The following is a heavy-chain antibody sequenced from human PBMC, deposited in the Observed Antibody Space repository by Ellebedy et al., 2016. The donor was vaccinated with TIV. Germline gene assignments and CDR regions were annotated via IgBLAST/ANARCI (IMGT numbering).Heavy chain of an antibody. CDR1: GFTFSSYW. CDR3: VTWGQSYGR. J-gene: IGHJ4*02. V-gene: IGHV3-7*03. Sequence: PGGSLRLSCAASGFTFSSYWMSWVRQALGKGLEWVANINKDGSEKYYVDSVKGRFTISRDNAKRSLFLQMNSLRVDDTAVYYCVTWGQSYGRWGQGSLVTISS. CDR2: INKDGSEK. D-gene: IGHD3-16*01.